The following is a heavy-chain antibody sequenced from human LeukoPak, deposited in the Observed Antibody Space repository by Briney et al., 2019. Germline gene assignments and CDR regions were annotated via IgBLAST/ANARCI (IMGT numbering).Heavy chain of an antibody. CDR2: ISSGSSYI. CDR1: GFTFSSYS. Sequence: GGSLRLSCAASGFTFSSYSMNWVRQAPGKGLEWVSSISSGSSYIYYADSVKGRFTISRDNAKNSLYLQMNSLGAEDTAVYYCARADDDDSPYSYPSDWGQGTLVTVSS. CDR3: ARADDDDSPYSYPSD. D-gene: IGHD5-18*01. V-gene: IGHV3-21*01. J-gene: IGHJ4*02.